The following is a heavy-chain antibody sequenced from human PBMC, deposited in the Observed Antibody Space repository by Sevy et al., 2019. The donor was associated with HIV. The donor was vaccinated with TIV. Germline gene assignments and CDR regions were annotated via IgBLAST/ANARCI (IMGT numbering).Heavy chain of an antibody. D-gene: IGHD4-17*01. CDR3: ARVPPATVSFDY. J-gene: IGHJ4*02. CDR2: ISSSGSTI. V-gene: IGHV3-11*04. Sequence: GGSLRLSCAASGFTFSDYYMSWIRQAPGKGLEWVSHISSSGSTIYYADSLKGRFTISRDNAKNSLYLQMNSLRAEETAVYYCARVPPATVSFDYWGQGTLVTVSS. CDR1: GFTFSDYY.